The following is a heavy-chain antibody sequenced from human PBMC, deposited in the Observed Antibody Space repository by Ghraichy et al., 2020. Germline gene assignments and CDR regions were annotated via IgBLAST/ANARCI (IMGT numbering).Heavy chain of an antibody. CDR1: GFTFSSFA. J-gene: IGHJ4*02. D-gene: IGHD4-17*01. CDR2: ISGGGGST. V-gene: IGHV3-23*01. Sequence: GGSLRLSCEASGFTFSSFAMSWVRQAPGKGLEWVSAISGGGGSTYYADSVKGRFPISRDNSKNTLYLQMNSLRVEDTAVYYCALPRYGDYEFDYWGQGTLVTVSS. CDR3: ALPRYGDYEFDY.